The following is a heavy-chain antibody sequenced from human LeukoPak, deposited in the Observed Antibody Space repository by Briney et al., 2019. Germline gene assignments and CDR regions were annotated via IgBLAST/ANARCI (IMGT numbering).Heavy chain of an antibody. CDR3: ARPYYYDSRIDP. V-gene: IGHV4-30-4*01. J-gene: IGHJ5*02. D-gene: IGHD3-22*01. Sequence: SETLSLTCTVSGGSISSGDYYWSWIRQPPGKGLEWIGYMYYSGSTYYNPSLKSRVTISVDTSKNQFSLKLSSVTAADTAVYCCARPYYYDSRIDPWGQGTLVTVSS. CDR2: MYYSGST. CDR1: GGSISSGDYY.